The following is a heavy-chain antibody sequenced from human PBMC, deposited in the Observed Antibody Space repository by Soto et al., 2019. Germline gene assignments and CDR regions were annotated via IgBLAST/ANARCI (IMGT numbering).Heavy chain of an antibody. Sequence: PGGSLRLSCAASGFTFSTYGMGWVRQAPGKGLEWVSVFSASGGNTYYADSVKGRFTVSRDNSKNTLYLQMNSLRAEDTAVYYCAKNLGDPTPKVYYFNSWGQETLVTVS. J-gene: IGHJ4*02. D-gene: IGHD2-21*01. CDR3: AKNLGDPTPKVYYFNS. CDR2: FSASGGNT. CDR1: GFTFSTYG. V-gene: IGHV3-23*01.